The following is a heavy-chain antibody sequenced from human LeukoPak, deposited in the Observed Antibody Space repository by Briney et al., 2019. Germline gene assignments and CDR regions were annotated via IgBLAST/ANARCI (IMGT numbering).Heavy chain of an antibody. CDR1: GFTFSRYW. CDR2: FTTDGNT. Sequence: GGSLRLSCAASGFTFSRYWMHWVRQAPGKGPVRVSRFTTDGNTNYADSVKGRFTISRDNAKNTLYLQMNSLRAEDTAVYYCARGYYGGSDYYLFDYWGQGTLVTVSS. J-gene: IGHJ4*02. D-gene: IGHD2-21*02. CDR3: ARGYYGGSDYYLFDY. V-gene: IGHV3-74*01.